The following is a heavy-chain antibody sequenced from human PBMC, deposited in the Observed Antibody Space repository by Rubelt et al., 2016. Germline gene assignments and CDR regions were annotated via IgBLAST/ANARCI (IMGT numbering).Heavy chain of an antibody. CDR2: IYYDGSDT. Sequence: GSGGDVVQPGRALRLSCAASGFTFSSNSMHWVRQAPGKGLEWVAVIYYDGSDTYYADTVKGRFTITSDNSKNTLYLQMNSLRVEDTALYYCAKDQTAPNPLTYFVDSWGQGILVTVSS. J-gene: IGHJ4*02. D-gene: IGHD1-1*01. CDR1: GFTFSSNS. CDR3: AKDQTAPNPLTYFVDS. V-gene: IGHV3-30*18.